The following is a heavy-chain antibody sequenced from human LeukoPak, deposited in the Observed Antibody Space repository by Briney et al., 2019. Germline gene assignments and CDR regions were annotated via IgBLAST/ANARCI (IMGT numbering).Heavy chain of an antibody. CDR1: GFTFSSYG. J-gene: IGHJ4*02. CDR2: IRYDGSNK. CDR3: AKDRARYYDFWSGPDPLDY. Sequence: GGSLRLSCAAPGFTFSSYGMHWVRQAPGKGLEWVAFIRYDGSNKYYADSAKGRFTTSRDNSKNTLYLQMNSLRAEDTAVYYCAKDRARYYDFWSGPDPLDYWGQGTLVTVSS. D-gene: IGHD3-3*01. V-gene: IGHV3-30*02.